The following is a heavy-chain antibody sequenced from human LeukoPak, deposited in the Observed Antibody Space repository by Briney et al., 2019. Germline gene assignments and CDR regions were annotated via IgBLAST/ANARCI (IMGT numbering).Heavy chain of an antibody. V-gene: IGHV1-18*01. CDR1: GYTFTSYG. CDR2: ISAYYGNT. J-gene: IGHJ3*02. D-gene: IGHD3-22*01. CDR3: AREVGREYYYDSSGAYDAFDI. Sequence: GASVKVSCNSSGYTFTSYGISWGRQAPGQGLERVGWISAYYGNTNYSQKLQGRVTMTTYTSTSTAYMELRSLSPDATAASYCAREVGREYYYDSSGAYDAFDIWGQGTMVTVSS.